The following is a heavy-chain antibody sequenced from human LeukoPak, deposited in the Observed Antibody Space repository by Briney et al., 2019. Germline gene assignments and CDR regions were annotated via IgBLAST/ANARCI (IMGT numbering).Heavy chain of an antibody. J-gene: IGHJ3*02. CDR2: IWYGGSNK. CDR3: AKEMGSSSWYPDAFDI. D-gene: IGHD6-13*01. CDR1: GFTFSSYG. V-gene: IGHV3-30*18. Sequence: GRSLRLTCAASGFTFSSYGMHWVRQAPGKGLEWVAVIWYGGSNKYYADSVKGRFTISRDNSKNTLYLQMNSLRAEDTAVYYCAKEMGSSSWYPDAFDIWGQGTMITVSS.